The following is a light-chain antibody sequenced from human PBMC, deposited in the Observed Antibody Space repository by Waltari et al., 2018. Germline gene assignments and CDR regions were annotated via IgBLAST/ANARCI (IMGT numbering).Light chain of an antibody. J-gene: IGKJ4*01. CDR2: ATS. Sequence: DIQLTQSPSLLSASVGDRVTITCRASQGINTYLVWYQQKPGKAPHLLVSATSTLQRGVPSRFSGSGSGTEVTLTISSLQPEDSATYYCQQLYSYSTFGGGTKVEI. CDR3: QQLYSYST. CDR1: QGINTY. V-gene: IGKV1-9*01.